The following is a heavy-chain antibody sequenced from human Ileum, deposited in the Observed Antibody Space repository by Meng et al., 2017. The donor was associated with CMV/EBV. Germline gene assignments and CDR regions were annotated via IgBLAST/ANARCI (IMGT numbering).Heavy chain of an antibody. D-gene: IGHD3-10*01. CDR3: ARAAARGVPVDY. J-gene: IGHJ4*02. CDR1: GFLISNYY. CDR2: VHFTGGI. Sequence: QAQWQDAGPRLVKLSGTPSLTCTSSGFLISNYYWTWIRQSAVKGLEFIGRVHFTGGIDYNPSLMSRVTMSVDTSRNQLSLNVKSVTAADTAVYYCARAAARGVPVDYWGQGILVTVSS. V-gene: IGHV4-4*07.